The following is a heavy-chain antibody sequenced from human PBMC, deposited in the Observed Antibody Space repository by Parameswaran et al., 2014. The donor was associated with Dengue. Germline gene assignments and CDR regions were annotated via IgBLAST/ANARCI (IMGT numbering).Heavy chain of an antibody. CDR2: ISGSGRWT. Sequence: VRQAPGKGLEWVAAISGSGRWTFYAGSLKGRFTISRDNSRNTLFLQMYGLRVDDTAVYYCAKGFPRLQAADGWFDPWGQGTLVTVSS. D-gene: IGHD3-16*01. CDR3: AKGFPRLQAADGWFDP. J-gene: IGHJ5*02. V-gene: IGHV3-23*01.